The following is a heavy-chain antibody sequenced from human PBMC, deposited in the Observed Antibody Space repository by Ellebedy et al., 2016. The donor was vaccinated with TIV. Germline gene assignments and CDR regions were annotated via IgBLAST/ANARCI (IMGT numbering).Heavy chain of an antibody. J-gene: IGHJ4*02. CDR2: FHYRGST. CDR1: GGSISSYY. V-gene: IGHV4-59*08. CDR3: SRPGVPAARALDY. D-gene: IGHD2-2*01. Sequence: MPSETLSLTCTVSGGSISSYYWSWIRQSPGKGLEWIGNFHYRGSTNSNPSLKSRVNISVDTSKNQFSLKLSSVTAADTAVYYCSRPGVPAARALDYWGQGTLVTVSS.